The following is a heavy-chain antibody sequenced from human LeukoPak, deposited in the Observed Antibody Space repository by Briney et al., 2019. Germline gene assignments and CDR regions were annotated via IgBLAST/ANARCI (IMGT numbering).Heavy chain of an antibody. CDR1: GFNFDDYA. CDR3: AKDVTFIVGVTTLFDD. D-gene: IGHD1-26*01. Sequence: PGRSLRLSCAASGFNFDDYAMHWVRHDPGKGLEWVSGINWNRVRITYAGSVEGRFNISRDKAKDSRYMQMNSLRAEDTALYDCAKDVTFIVGVTTLFDDWGQGTLVTVSS. J-gene: IGHJ4*02. CDR2: INWNRVRI. V-gene: IGHV3-9*01.